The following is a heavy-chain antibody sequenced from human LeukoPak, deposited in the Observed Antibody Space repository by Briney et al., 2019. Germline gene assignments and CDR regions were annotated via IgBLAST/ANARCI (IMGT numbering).Heavy chain of an antibody. Sequence: PSQTLSLTCTVSGGSISSGDNYWSWIRQPPGKGLEWIGYIYYSGSTYYNPSLKSRVTISVDTSKNQFSLKLSSVTAAETAVYYCARGDLYSSSWYNWGQGTLVTVSS. D-gene: IGHD6-13*01. J-gene: IGHJ4*02. CDR1: GGSISSGDNY. V-gene: IGHV4-30-4*08. CDR2: IYYSGST. CDR3: ARGDLYSSSWYN.